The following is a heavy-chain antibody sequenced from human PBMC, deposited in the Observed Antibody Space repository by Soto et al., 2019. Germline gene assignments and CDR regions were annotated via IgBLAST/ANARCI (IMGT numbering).Heavy chain of an antibody. CDR3: ARGGVGEGSYLSLNGMDV. V-gene: IGHV4-4*02. CDR2: IYHSGST. Sequence: QVQLQESGPGLVKPSGTLSLTCAVSGGSISSSNWWSWVRQPPGKGLEWIGEIYHSGSTNYNPSLKSRVTISVDKSKHQLSLKLSSVTAADPAVYYCARGGVGEGSYLSLNGMDVWGQGTTVTVSS. J-gene: IGHJ6*02. D-gene: IGHD1-26*01. CDR1: GGSISSSNW.